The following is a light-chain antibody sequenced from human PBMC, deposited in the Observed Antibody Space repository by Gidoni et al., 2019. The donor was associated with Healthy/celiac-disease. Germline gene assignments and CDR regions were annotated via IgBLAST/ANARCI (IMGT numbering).Light chain of an antibody. CDR2: QDS. Sequence: SYELTQPPSVSVSPGQTASITCSGDKLGDKYACWYQQKPGQSPVLVIYQDSKRPSGIPERFSGSNSGNTATLTNSGTQAMDEAGYYCQAWDSSTYVVFGGGTKLTVL. V-gene: IGLV3-1*01. CDR1: KLGDKY. CDR3: QAWDSSTYVV. J-gene: IGLJ2*01.